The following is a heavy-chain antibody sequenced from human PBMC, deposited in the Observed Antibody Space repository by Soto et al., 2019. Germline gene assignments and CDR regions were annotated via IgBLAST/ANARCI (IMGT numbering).Heavy chain of an antibody. D-gene: IGHD3-10*01. CDR1: GGSISSGGYY. CDR3: ARMDYGGGVDY. J-gene: IGHJ4*02. Sequence: QVQLQEAGPGLVKPSQTLSLTCTVSGGSISSGGYYWSWIRQHPGKGLEWIGYIYYSGSTYYNPSLKSRVTISVNTSKTQFAVKSSSVGGGDTAVDYWARMDYGGGVDYWGQGTLVTVSS. V-gene: IGHV4-31*03. CDR2: IYYSGST.